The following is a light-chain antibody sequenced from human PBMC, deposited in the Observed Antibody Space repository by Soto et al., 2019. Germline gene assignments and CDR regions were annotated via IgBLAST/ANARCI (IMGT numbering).Light chain of an antibody. CDR2: EGS. CDR3: CLYAGSSTAI. J-gene: IGLJ2*01. CDR1: SSDVGSDNL. Sequence: QSALTQPASVSGSPGQSITISCTGTSSDVGSDNLVSWYQQHPGKAPKLMIYEGSKRPSGVSNRFSGSKSGNTASLTISGLQAEDEADYYCCLYAGSSTAIFGGGTKLTVL. V-gene: IGLV2-23*01.